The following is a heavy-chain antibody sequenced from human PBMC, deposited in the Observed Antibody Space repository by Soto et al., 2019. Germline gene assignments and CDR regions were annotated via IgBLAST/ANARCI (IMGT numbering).Heavy chain of an antibody. J-gene: IGHJ6*03. CDR1: GFTFDDYA. Sequence: EVQLVESGGGLVQPGRSLRLSCAASGFTFDDYAMHWVRQAPGRGLEWVSRITWNSGTIDYADSVKGRFTISRDNAKNSLYLQMNRLRAEDTALYYCTKIWRLYYMDVWGKGTTVTVSS. D-gene: IGHD3-3*01. CDR3: TKIWRLYYMDV. CDR2: ITWNSGTI. V-gene: IGHV3-9*01.